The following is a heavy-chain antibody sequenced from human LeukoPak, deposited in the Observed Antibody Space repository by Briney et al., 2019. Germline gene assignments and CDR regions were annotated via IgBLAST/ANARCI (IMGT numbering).Heavy chain of an antibody. D-gene: IGHD2-2*01. V-gene: IGHV4-59*08. CDR1: GGSISGYY. J-gene: IGHJ4*02. CDR3: ARLSKDTVVLPAAMAHYFDY. Sequence: PSETLSLTCTVSGGSISGYYWSWIQQPPGKGLQFIGYIYYSGSTNYNPSLESRVTISVDTSKNQFSLKLRSVTAADTAVYYCARLSKDTVVLPAAMAHYFDYWGQGTLVTVSS. CDR2: IYYSGST.